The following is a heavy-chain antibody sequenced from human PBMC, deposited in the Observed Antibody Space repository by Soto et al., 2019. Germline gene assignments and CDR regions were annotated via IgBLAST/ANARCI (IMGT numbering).Heavy chain of an antibody. CDR1: GFTFSSYA. Sequence: PGGSLRLSCAASGFTFSSYAMHWVRQAPGKGLEWVAVISYDGSNKYYADSVKGRFTISRDNSKNTLYLQMNSLRAEDMAVYYCARDQEVGYYGMDVWGQGTTVTVSS. J-gene: IGHJ6*02. V-gene: IGHV3-30-3*01. CDR2: ISYDGSNK. CDR3: ARDQEVGYYGMDV.